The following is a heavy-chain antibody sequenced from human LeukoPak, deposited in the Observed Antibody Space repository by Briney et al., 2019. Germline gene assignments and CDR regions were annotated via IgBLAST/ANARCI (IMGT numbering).Heavy chain of an antibody. V-gene: IGHV3-7*04. CDR3: ARGTDSSGSSSNYYFEY. J-gene: IGHJ4*02. D-gene: IGHD3-22*01. CDR1: GFTFSGYW. Sequence: QTGGSLRLSCATSGFTFSGYWMTWVRQAPGKGLEWVANIKQDGSEKHYVDPVKGRFTISRDNARNSLYLQMNSLRAEDTAVYYCARGTDSSGSSSNYYFEYWGQGTLVTVSS. CDR2: IKQDGSEK.